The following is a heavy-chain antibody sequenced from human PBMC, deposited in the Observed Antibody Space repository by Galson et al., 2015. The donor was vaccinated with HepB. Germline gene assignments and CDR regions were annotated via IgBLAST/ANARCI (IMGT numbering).Heavy chain of an antibody. V-gene: IGHV3-23*01. Sequence: SLRLSCAASGFTFSSYAMSWVRQAPGKGLEWVSAISGSGGSTYYADSVKGRFTISRDNSKNTLYLQMNSLRAEDTAVYYCAKVGKVGFGSSWYFDYWGQGTLVTVSS. CDR1: GFTFSSYA. CDR3: AKVGKVGFGSSWYFDY. D-gene: IGHD6-13*01. J-gene: IGHJ4*02. CDR2: ISGSGGST.